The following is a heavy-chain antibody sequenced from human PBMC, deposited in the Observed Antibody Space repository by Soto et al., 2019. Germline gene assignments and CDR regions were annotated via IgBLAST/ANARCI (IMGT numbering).Heavy chain of an antibody. CDR2: ISGGGGST. Sequence: GGSLRLSCAASGFTFSTYAMNWVRQAPGKGLEWVSAISGGGGSTYYADSVKGRVTISRDNSKNTLYLQMMSLTAEDTAIYYCVRGGGGGLFDPWGQGTMVTVSS. CDR1: GFTFSTYA. D-gene: IGHD2-15*01. V-gene: IGHV3-23*01. CDR3: VRGGGGGLFDP. J-gene: IGHJ5*02.